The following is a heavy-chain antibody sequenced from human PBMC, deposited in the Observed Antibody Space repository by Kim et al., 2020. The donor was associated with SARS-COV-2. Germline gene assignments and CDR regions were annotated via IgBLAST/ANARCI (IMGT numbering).Heavy chain of an antibody. D-gene: IGHD3-22*01. J-gene: IGHJ3*02. V-gene: IGHV3-33*01. Sequence: YADSGKGRFTTSRDNSKNTLYLQMNSLGAEDTAVYYCARGGTMIDDAFDIWGQGTMVTVSS. CDR3: ARGGTMIDDAFDI.